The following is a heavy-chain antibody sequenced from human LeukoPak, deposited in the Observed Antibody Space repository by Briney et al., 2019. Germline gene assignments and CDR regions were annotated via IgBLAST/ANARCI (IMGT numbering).Heavy chain of an antibody. CDR2: INHSGST. D-gene: IGHD3-10*01. CDR3: ARAAGFTMVRGVIHNWFDP. Sequence: PSETLSLTCAVYGGSFSGYYWSWIRQPPGKGLEWIGEINHSGSTNYNPSLKSRVAISVDTSKNQFSLKVNSVTAADTAVYYCARAAGFTMVRGVIHNWFDPWGQGTLVTVSS. CDR1: GGSFSGYY. J-gene: IGHJ5*02. V-gene: IGHV4-34*01.